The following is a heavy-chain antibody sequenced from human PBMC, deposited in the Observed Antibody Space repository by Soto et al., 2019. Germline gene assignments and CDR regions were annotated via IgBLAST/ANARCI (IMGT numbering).Heavy chain of an antibody. CDR3: ARGADYYDSSGYSA. D-gene: IGHD3-22*01. Sequence: PSETLSLTCTVSGGSISSGDYYWSWIRQPPGKGLEWIGYIYYSGSTYYNPSLKSRVTISVDTSKNQFSLKLSSVTAADTAVYYCARGADYYDSSGYSAWGQGTLVTSPQ. V-gene: IGHV4-30-4*01. CDR2: IYYSGST. J-gene: IGHJ5*02. CDR1: GGSISSGDYY.